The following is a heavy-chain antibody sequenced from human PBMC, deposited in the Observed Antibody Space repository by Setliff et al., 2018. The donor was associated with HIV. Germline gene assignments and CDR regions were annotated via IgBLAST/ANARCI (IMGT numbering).Heavy chain of an antibody. Sequence: SETLSLTCTVSGGSISSSSSYWGWIRQPPGKGLEWIGSIDYSGSTNNNPSLKSRVTISVDTSKNQFSLKLSSVTAADTAVYYCARGPEYGDYVGAYLFDYWGQGTLVTVSS. J-gene: IGHJ4*02. CDR2: IDYSGST. CDR3: ARGPEYGDYVGAYLFDY. V-gene: IGHV4-39*07. CDR1: GGSISSSSSY. D-gene: IGHD4-17*01.